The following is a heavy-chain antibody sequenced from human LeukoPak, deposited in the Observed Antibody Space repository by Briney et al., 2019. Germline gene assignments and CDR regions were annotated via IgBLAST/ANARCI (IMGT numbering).Heavy chain of an antibody. CDR2: ISDSGGNT. V-gene: IGHV3-23*01. J-gene: IGHJ4*02. CDR1: GFTFADYA. D-gene: IGHD3-10*01. CDR3: AKFGGPFIY. Sequence: GGSLSLSCAASGFTFADYAMSWVRQPPGKGLEWVSAISDSGGNTYYADSVKGRFTISRDNSKNTLSLQMNSLRAEDTAVYYCAKFGGPFIYWGQGNLVTVSS.